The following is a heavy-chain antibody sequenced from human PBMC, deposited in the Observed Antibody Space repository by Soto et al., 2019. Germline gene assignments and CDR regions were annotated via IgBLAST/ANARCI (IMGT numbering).Heavy chain of an antibody. CDR1: GCTFSSYA. CDR3: AREPPPLRYFDWANWFDP. D-gene: IGHD3-9*01. J-gene: IGHJ5*02. V-gene: IGHV1-69*06. Sequence: SVKVSCKASGCTFSSYAISWVRQAPGQGLEWMGGIIPIFGTANYAQKFQGRVTITADKSTSTAYMELSSLRSEDTAVYYCAREPPPLRYFDWANWFDPWGQGTLVTVSS. CDR2: IIPIFGTA.